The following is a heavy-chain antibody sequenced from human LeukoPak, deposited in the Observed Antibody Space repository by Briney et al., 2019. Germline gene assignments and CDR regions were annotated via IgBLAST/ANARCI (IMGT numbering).Heavy chain of an antibody. D-gene: IGHD6-25*01. CDR3: ARQGGGFWYFDL. V-gene: IGHV4-59*08. Sequence: TSETLSLTCTVSGGSISSYYWSWIRQPPGKGLEWIGSIYYSGSTNYNPSLRSRVTISVDTSKNQFSLKLSSVTAADTAVYYCARQGGGFWYFDLWGRGTLVTVSS. CDR2: IYYSGST. J-gene: IGHJ2*01. CDR1: GGSISSYY.